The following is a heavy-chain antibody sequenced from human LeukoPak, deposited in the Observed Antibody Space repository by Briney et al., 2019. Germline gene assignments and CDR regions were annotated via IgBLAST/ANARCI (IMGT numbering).Heavy chain of an antibody. CDR3: ARDSSGWYGANWFDP. CDR2: ISSSSSYI. V-gene: IGHV3-21*01. Sequence: GGSLRLSCAASGFTFSSYSMNWVRQAPGKGLEWVSSISSSSSYIYYADSVKGRFTISRDNAKNSLYLQMNSLRAEDTAVYYCARDSSGWYGANWFDPWGQGTLVTVSS. J-gene: IGHJ5*02. CDR1: GFTFSSYS. D-gene: IGHD6-19*01.